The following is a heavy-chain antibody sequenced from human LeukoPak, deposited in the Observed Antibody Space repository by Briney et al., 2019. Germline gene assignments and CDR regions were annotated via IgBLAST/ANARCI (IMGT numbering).Heavy chain of an antibody. CDR2: ISSSGSTI. J-gene: IGHJ4*02. Sequence: GGSLRLSCAASGFTFSDYYMSWIRQAPGKGLEWVSYISSSGSTIYYADSVKGRFTISRDNAKNSLYLQMNSLRAEETAVYYCXXXXRGFVXPIDYWGQGTLVTVSS. V-gene: IGHV3-11*04. CDR3: XXXXRGFVXPIDY. CDR1: GFTFSDYY.